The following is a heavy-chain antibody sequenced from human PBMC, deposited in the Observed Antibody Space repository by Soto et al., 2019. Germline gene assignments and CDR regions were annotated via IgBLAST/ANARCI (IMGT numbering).Heavy chain of an antibody. Sequence: QLQLQESGPGPVKPSETLSLTCTVSGGSISSSSYYWGWIRQPPGKGLEWIGSIYHSGSTYYNPSLKSRITISADTSKNQFSLKLTSVIAADTAVYYCATHRMKWMVPNWFDSWGQGTLVTVSS. CDR3: ATHRMKWMVPNWFDS. CDR2: IYHSGST. D-gene: IGHD6-19*01. CDR1: GGSISSSSYY. V-gene: IGHV4-39*01. J-gene: IGHJ5*01.